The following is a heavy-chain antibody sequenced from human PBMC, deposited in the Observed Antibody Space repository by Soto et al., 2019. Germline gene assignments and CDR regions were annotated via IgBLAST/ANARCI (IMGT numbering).Heavy chain of an antibody. CDR1: GGSISSYY. CDR2: IYPSGNT. Sequence: KSSETLSLTCTVSGGSISSYYWSWIRQTAGKGLEWIGRIYPSGNTNYNPSLKSRVTLSIDTSKNQLSLKMSSVTAADTAVYYCAREHYFGSGSNYVMDVWGRGTTVTVSS. J-gene: IGHJ6*02. V-gene: IGHV4-4*07. D-gene: IGHD3-10*01. CDR3: AREHYFGSGSNYVMDV.